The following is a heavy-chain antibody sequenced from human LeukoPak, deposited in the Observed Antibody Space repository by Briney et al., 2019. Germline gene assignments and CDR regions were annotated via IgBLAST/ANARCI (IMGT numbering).Heavy chain of an antibody. J-gene: IGHJ5*02. D-gene: IGHD2-2*01. V-gene: IGHV3-49*04. CDR1: GFTFSDYY. Sequence: GGSLRLSCAASGFTFSDYYMSWVRQAPGKGLEWVGFIRSKAYGGTTEYAASVKGRFTISRDDSKSIAYLQMNSLKTEDTAVYYCTRDPYSLYCSSTSCSSGNWFDPWGQGTLVTVSS. CDR3: TRDPYSLYCSSTSCSSGNWFDP. CDR2: IRSKAYGGTT.